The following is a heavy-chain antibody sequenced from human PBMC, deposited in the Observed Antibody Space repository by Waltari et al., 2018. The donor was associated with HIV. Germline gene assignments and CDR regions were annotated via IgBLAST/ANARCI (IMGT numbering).Heavy chain of an antibody. CDR2: IYYSGRT. D-gene: IGHD3-22*01. Sequence: QVQLQESGPGLVKPSQTLSLTCTVSGGSISSGGYYWSWIRQHPGKGLEWIGYIYYSGRTYSNPSLKSRVTISVDTSKNQFSLKLSSVTAADTAVYYCARDKDSSGYHFDYWGQGTLVTVSS. V-gene: IGHV4-31*03. J-gene: IGHJ4*02. CDR3: ARDKDSSGYHFDY. CDR1: GGSISSGGYY.